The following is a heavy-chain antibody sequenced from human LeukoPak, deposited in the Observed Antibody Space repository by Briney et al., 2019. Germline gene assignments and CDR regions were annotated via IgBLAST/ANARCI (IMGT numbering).Heavy chain of an antibody. CDR3: TRDLMDYDVSTGLHHYYMDV. CDR1: GFTFSNAW. V-gene: IGHV3-15*05. J-gene: IGHJ6*02. CDR2: IKSKTDGGTT. Sequence: GGSLRLSCAASGFTFSNAWMSWVRQAPGKGLEWVGRIKSKTDGGTTDYAAPVKGRFTISRDDSKNTLYLQMNTLRVEDTAVYYCTRDLMDYDVSTGLHHYYMDVWGQGTTVTVSS. D-gene: IGHD3-9*01.